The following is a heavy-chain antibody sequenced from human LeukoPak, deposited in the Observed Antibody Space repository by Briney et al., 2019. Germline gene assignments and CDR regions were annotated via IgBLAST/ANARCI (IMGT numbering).Heavy chain of an antibody. J-gene: IGHJ5*02. CDR3: ARSGYCSSTSCLRFDP. V-gene: IGHV1-46*01. CDR1: GYTFTSYY. Sequence: GASVKVSCKASGYTFTSYYMHWVRQAPGQGLEWMGIINPSGGSTSYAQKFQGRVTMTRDMSTSTVYMELSSLRSEDTAVYYCARSGYCSSTSCLRFDPWGQGTLVTVSS. CDR2: INPSGGST. D-gene: IGHD2-2*03.